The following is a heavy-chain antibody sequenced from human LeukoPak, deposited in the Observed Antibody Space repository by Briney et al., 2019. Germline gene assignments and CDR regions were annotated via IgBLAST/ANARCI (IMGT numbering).Heavy chain of an antibody. Sequence: PGGSLRLSCAASGFTFSSYAMSWVRQAPGKGVEWVSDISGSGGSTYYADSVKGRFTISRDNSKNTLYMQMNSLRAGATAVYNGAKGPRTVRFGDRHKGIFDYWGQGTLVTVSS. CDR2: ISGSGGST. D-gene: IGHD3-10*01. V-gene: IGHV3-23*01. J-gene: IGHJ4*02. CDR1: GFTFSSYA. CDR3: AKGPRTVRFGDRHKGIFDY.